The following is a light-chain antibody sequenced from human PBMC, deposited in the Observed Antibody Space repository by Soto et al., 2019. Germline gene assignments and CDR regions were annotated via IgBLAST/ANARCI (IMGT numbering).Light chain of an antibody. V-gene: IGKV1-5*01. CDR1: QSINSR. CDR3: QEYSSYWT. CDR2: DAS. J-gene: IGKJ1*01. Sequence: DIPMTQSPSTLSASAGDRVTITCRASQSINSRLAWYQQKPGKAPNLLIYDASKLESGVPSRFSGSGSGTEFTLIISSLQSDDFATYYCQEYSSYWTFGQGTKVEIK.